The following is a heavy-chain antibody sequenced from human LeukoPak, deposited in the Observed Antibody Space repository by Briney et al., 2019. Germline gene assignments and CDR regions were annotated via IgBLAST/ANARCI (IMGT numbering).Heavy chain of an antibody. V-gene: IGHV3-66*01. CDR1: GLTVSDNF. Sequence: GGSLRLSCAASGLTVSDNFMSWVRQAPGKGLEWVSVLYRGGNTYYADSVRGRFTISRDNSKNMVYLQMNGLTAEDTAVYYCARDRIEGATSDFDYWGQGTLVTVSS. D-gene: IGHD2-21*01. CDR3: ARDRIEGATSDFDY. CDR2: LYRGGNT. J-gene: IGHJ4*02.